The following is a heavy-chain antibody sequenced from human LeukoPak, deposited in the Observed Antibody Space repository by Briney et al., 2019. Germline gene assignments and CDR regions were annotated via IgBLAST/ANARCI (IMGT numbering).Heavy chain of an antibody. CDR2: ISSSGSTK. CDR1: GFTFRSHW. CDR3: ARALSWNYNYYGMDV. Sequence: PGGSLRLSCEGSGFTFRSHWMSWIRQAPGKGLEWVSYISSSGSTKYYADSVKGRLTISRDNAKNSLYLQMNSLRAEDTAVYYCARALSWNYNYYGMDVWGQGTTVTVSS. J-gene: IGHJ6*02. D-gene: IGHD2-15*01. V-gene: IGHV3-11*01.